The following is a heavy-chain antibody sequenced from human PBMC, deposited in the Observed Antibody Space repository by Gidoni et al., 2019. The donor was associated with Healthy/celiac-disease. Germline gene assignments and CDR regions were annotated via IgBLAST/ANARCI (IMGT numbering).Heavy chain of an antibody. CDR1: GFTFDDYA. CDR2: ISWNSGSI. V-gene: IGHV3-9*01. J-gene: IGHJ5*02. CDR3: AKGFWILGPFDP. Sequence: VQLVESGGGLVQPGRSLRLSCAASGFTFDDYAMHWVRQAPGKGLEWVSGISWNSGSIGYADSVKGRFTISRENAKNSLYLQMNSMRDEDTALYYCAKGFWILGPFDPWGQGTLVTVSS. D-gene: IGHD3-3*01.